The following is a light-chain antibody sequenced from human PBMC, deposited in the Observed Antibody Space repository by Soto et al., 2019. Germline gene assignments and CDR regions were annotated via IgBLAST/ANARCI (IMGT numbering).Light chain of an antibody. J-gene: IGKJ5*01. CDR2: DAS. V-gene: IGKV3D-20*01. CDR3: QQYGSSPIT. CDR1: QSVSSSY. Sequence: EIVLTQSPATLSLSPGERATLSCGASQSVSSSYLAWYQQKPGLAPRLLIYDASSSATGIPDRFSGSWSGTDFTLTISRLEPEDFAVYYCQQYGSSPITFGQGTRLEIK.